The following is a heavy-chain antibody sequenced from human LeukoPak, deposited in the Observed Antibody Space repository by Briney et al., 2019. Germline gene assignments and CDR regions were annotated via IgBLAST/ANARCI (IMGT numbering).Heavy chain of an antibody. CDR3: ARDSATSPGSYFDY. CDR1: GYTFTDYY. V-gene: IGHV1-2*02. J-gene: IGHJ4*02. CDR2: INPNSFGT. Sequence: ASVKVSCEASGYTFTDYYIHWVRQAPGQGLEWMGWINPNSFGTNYAQKFQDRVTMTRDTSISTAYMELSRLRSDDTAIYYCARDSATSPGSYFDYWGQGTLVTVSS. D-gene: IGHD2-15*01.